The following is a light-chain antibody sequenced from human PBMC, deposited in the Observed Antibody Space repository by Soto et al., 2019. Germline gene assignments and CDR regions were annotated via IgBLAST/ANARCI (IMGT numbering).Light chain of an antibody. J-gene: IGKJ2*01. CDR3: QHYNSYYT. CDR2: DAS. V-gene: IGKV1-5*01. CDR1: QSISSW. Sequence: IQMTKSPSTLSASLGHRATITCRASQSISSWLAWYQQKPGKAPKLLIYDASSLESGVPSRFSGSGSGTEFTLTISSLKPHDFATYYRQHYNSYYTFGKGTKVDLK.